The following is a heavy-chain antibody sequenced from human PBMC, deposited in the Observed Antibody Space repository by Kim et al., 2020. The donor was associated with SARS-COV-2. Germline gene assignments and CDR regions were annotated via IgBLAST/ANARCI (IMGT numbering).Heavy chain of an antibody. Sequence: ASVKVSCKASGYTFTSYYMHWVRQAPGQGLEWMGIINPSGGSTSYAQKFQGRVTMTRDTSTSTVYMELSSLRSEDTAVYYCARDLLSTVTTLRFGYNWFDPWGQGTLVTVSS. CDR3: ARDLLSTVTTLRFGYNWFDP. J-gene: IGHJ5*02. D-gene: IGHD4-17*01. CDR2: INPSGGST. V-gene: IGHV1-46*01. CDR1: GYTFTSYY.